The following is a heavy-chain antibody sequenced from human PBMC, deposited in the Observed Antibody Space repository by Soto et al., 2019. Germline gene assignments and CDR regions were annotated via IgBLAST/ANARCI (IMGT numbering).Heavy chain of an antibody. CDR2: ISYTGANQ. J-gene: IGHJ4*02. CDR1: GFTFSTYA. D-gene: IGHD4-4*01. Sequence: HPGGSLRLSCDASGFTFSTYALHWVRQAPGKGLEWVAFISYTGANQYYADSVKGRFTVSRDNSKNIASLQMTSLKPEDSAVYYCAREAFLYSRGAYYDHWGQGTLVTV. V-gene: IGHV3-30-3*01. CDR3: AREAFLYSRGAYYDH.